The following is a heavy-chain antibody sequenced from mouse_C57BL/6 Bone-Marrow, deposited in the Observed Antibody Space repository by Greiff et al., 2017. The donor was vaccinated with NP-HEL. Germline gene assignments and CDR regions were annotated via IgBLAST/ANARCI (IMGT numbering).Heavy chain of an antibody. Sequence: EVHLVESGGDLVKPGGSLKLSCAASGFTFSSYGMSWVRQTPDKRLEWVATISSGGSYTYYPDSVKGRFTISRDNAKNTLYLHMSSLKSEDTAMYYCARRKANWDNFDYWGQAPLSQSPQ. CDR1: GFTFSSYG. J-gene: IGHJ2*01. V-gene: IGHV5-6*01. CDR3: ARRKANWDNFDY. D-gene: IGHD4-1*01. CDR2: ISSGGSYT.